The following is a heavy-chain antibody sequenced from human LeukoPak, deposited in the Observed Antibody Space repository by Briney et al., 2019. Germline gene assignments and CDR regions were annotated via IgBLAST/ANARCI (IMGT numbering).Heavy chain of an antibody. CDR2: IIPIFGTA. CDR1: GGTFSSYA. J-gene: IGHJ6*03. V-gene: IGHV1-69*13. Sequence: SVKVSCKASGGTFSSYAISWVRQAPGQGREWMGGIIPIFGTANYAQKLQGRVTITADESTSTAYMELSSLRSQDTAVYYCASCGLGGDYGDNYYYYYYLDVWGKGTTLTVSS. D-gene: IGHD4-23*01. CDR3: ASCGLGGDYGDNYYYYYYLDV.